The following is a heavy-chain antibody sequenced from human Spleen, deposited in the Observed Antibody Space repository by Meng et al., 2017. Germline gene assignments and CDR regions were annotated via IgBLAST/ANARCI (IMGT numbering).Heavy chain of an antibody. V-gene: IGHV1-2*06. D-gene: IGHD6-13*01. CDR2: IDPKSGDT. Sequence: LVQSGADVKKPGASVKVSCKPSGYNFPDYWLHWVRRAPGQGLEWMGRIDPKSGDTHYAQRFQGRVTMTGDTSISTAYMELSGLRSDDTAMYYCARDEDISAAGKLFGDYWGQGTLVTVSS. CDR1: GYNFPDYW. CDR3: ARDEDISAAGKLFGDY. J-gene: IGHJ4*02.